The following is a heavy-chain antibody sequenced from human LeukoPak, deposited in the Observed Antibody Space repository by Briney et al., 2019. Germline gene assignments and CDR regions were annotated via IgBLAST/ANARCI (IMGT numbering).Heavy chain of an antibody. Sequence: GSLRLSCAASGFTFSSYGMHWVRQAPGKGLEWVAFIRYDGSNKYYADSVKGRFTISRDNSKNTPYLQMNSLRAEDTAVYYCAREGSGSYYGGFDYWGQGTLVTVSS. D-gene: IGHD1-26*01. CDR1: GFTFSSYG. J-gene: IGHJ4*02. V-gene: IGHV3-30*02. CDR2: IRYDGSNK. CDR3: AREGSGSYYGGFDY.